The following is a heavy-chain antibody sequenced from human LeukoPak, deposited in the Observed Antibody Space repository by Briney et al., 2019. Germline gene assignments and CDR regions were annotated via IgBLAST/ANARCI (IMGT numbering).Heavy chain of an antibody. J-gene: IGHJ6*03. CDR2: IYYSGST. Sequence: PSETLSLTCTVSGGSISSSSYYWGWIRQPPEKGLEWIGSIYYSGSTYYNPSLKSRVTISVDTSKNQFSLKLSSVTAADTAVYYCARGSPLQRIVVVPAATALLKDYYYMDVWGKGTTVTVSS. CDR1: GGSISSSSYY. CDR3: ARGSPLQRIVVVPAATALLKDYYYMDV. D-gene: IGHD2-2*01. V-gene: IGHV4-39*07.